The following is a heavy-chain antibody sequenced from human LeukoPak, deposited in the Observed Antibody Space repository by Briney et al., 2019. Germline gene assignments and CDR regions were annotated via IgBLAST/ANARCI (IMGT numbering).Heavy chain of an antibody. Sequence: SETLSLTCAVYGGSFSGYYWSWIRQPPGKGLEWIGEINHSGSTNYNPSLKSRVTISVDTSKNQFSLKLSSVTAADTAVYYCARHPRLALINWFDPWGQGTLVTVSS. CDR1: GGSFSGYY. V-gene: IGHV4-34*01. CDR2: INHSGST. CDR3: ARHPRLALINWFDP. D-gene: IGHD3-22*01. J-gene: IGHJ5*02.